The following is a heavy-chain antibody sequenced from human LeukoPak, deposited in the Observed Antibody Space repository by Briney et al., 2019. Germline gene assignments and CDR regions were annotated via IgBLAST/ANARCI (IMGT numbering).Heavy chain of an antibody. CDR1: GESFSGYY. CDR3: ARSYVATSCCDY. V-gene: IGHV4-34*01. CDR2: INHSGRT. D-gene: IGHD2-2*01. J-gene: IGHJ4*02. Sequence: SETLSLTCAVYGESFSGYYWSSVRQPPGKGLEWVGEINHSGRTNYNPSLKSRFTISVDTSKSQFSLKLSAVTASDTAVYYCARSYVATSCCDYWGQGTLVTVSS.